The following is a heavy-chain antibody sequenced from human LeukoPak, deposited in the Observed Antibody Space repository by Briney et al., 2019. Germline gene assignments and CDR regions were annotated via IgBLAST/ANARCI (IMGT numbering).Heavy chain of an antibody. Sequence: GGSLRLSCAASGFSFTTYWMSWVRQAQGKGLEWVANINQDGTEKYYVDSVKGRFTISRDNAKNSLYLQMNSLRVEDTAIYYCVKVAKYYYGSETYYFFEHWGQGTPVTASS. J-gene: IGHJ4*02. V-gene: IGHV3-7*01. D-gene: IGHD3-10*01. CDR1: GFSFTTYW. CDR3: VKVAKYYYGSETYYFFEH. CDR2: INQDGTEK.